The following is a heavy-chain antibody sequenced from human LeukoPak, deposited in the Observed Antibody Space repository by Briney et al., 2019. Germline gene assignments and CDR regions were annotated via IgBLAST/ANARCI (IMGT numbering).Heavy chain of an antibody. D-gene: IGHD5-18*01. CDR3: ARGDTAMVTWDY. V-gene: IGHV1-2*02. CDR2: INPNSGAT. J-gene: IGHJ4*02. Sequence: ASVKVSCKASVYTFTSYGMSWVRQAPGQGLEGMGWINPNSGATNYAQKFQGRVAMTRETSISTAYMALSRLRSDDTAVYYCARGDTAMVTWDYWGQGTLVTVYS. CDR1: VYTFTSYG.